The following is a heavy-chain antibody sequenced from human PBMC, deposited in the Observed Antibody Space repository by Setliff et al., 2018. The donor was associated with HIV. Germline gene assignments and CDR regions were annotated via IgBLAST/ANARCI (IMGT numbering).Heavy chain of an antibody. J-gene: IGHJ4*02. D-gene: IGHD6-19*01. CDR2: IYYSGTT. V-gene: IGHV4-39*07. Sequence: SETLSLTCTVSGGSINITNFYWAWIRQPPGKGLEWLGSIYYSGTTYVHPSLKSRVTISIDRSKNQFSLKLSSVTAADTAIYYCARSSTAGFDYWGRGTLVTVSS. CDR3: ARSSTAGFDY. CDR1: GGSINITNFY.